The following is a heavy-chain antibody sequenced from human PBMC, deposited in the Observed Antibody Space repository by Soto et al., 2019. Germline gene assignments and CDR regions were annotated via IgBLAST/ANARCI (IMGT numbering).Heavy chain of an antibody. CDR2: ISYDGSNI. Sequence: VQLVESGGGVVQPGRSLRLSCAVSGFTFSSYGMHWVRQAPGKGLQWVAVISYDGSNIYYADSVKGRFTVSRDNSRNALYLQMRSLRTEDPALYYWAKDDGLWYLDLWGRGTLVTVSS. V-gene: IGHV3-30*18. CDR1: GFTFSSYG. J-gene: IGHJ2*01. D-gene: IGHD4-17*01. CDR3: AKDDGLWYLDL.